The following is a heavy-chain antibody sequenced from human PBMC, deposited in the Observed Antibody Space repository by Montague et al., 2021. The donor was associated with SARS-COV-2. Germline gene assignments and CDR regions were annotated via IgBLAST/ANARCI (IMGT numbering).Heavy chain of an antibody. CDR3: ARGFDY. CDR1: GGSISSDY. CDR2: IDYSGST. V-gene: IGHV4-59*08. Sequence: SETLSLTCTVSGGSISSDYWSWIRQPPGKGLEWIGYIDYSGSTNYNPSLKSRVTISADTSKNQFSLKLSSVTAADTAVYYCARGFDYWGQGTLVAVSS. J-gene: IGHJ4*02.